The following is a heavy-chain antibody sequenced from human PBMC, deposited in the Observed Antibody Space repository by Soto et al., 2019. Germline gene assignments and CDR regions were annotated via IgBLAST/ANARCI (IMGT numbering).Heavy chain of an antibody. CDR2: IWYDGSNK. Sequence: PGGSLRLSCAASGFTFSSYGMHWVRQAPGKGLEWVAVIWYDGSNKYYADSVKGRFTISRDNSKNTLYLQMNSLRAEDTAVYYCSSDYGRDGYNYVPSYYYYGMDVWGQGTTVTVSS. CDR3: SSDYGRDGYNYVPSYYYYGMDV. CDR1: GFTFSSYG. V-gene: IGHV3-33*01. D-gene: IGHD5-12*01. J-gene: IGHJ6*02.